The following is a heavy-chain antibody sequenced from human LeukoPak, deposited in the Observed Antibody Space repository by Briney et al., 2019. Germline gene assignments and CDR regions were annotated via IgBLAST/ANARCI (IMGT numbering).Heavy chain of an antibody. J-gene: IGHJ4*02. Sequence: SGPTLVNPTHTLRLPCTFSGVSLSTAGVGVGWIRQPPGKALEWLALIYWDDDKRYSPSLKSRLTITKDTSKNQVVLTMTNMDPVDTATYYCAHDYRASYFDYWGQGTLVTVSS. D-gene: IGHD4/OR15-4a*01. CDR3: AHDYRASYFDY. V-gene: IGHV2-5*02. CDR2: IYWDDDK. CDR1: GVSLSTAGVG.